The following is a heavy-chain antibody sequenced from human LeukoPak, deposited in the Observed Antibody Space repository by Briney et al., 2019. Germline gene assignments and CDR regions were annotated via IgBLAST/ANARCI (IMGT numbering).Heavy chain of an antibody. J-gene: IGHJ4*02. CDR1: GFTFSSYA. CDR2: ISGSGGST. CDR3: AKSPSLLLWFGEAGDY. Sequence: GGSLRLSCAASGFTFSSYAMSWVRQAPGKGLEWVSAISGSGGSTYYADSVKGRFTIPRDNSKNTLYLQMNSLRAEDTAVYYCAKSPSLLLWFGEAGDYWGQGTLVTVSS. D-gene: IGHD3-10*01. V-gene: IGHV3-23*01.